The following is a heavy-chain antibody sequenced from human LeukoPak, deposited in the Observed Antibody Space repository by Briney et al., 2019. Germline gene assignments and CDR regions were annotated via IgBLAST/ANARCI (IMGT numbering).Heavy chain of an antibody. CDR2: ISGSGGST. Sequence: PGGSLRLSCAASGFTFSSYAMSWVRQAPGKGLEWVSAISGSGGSTYYADSVKGRFTISRDNSENTLYLQMNSLRAEDTAVYYCARVLLHYYYYGMDVWGQGTTVTVSS. J-gene: IGHJ6*02. D-gene: IGHD1-26*01. CDR1: GFTFSSYA. CDR3: ARVLLHYYYYGMDV. V-gene: IGHV3-23*01.